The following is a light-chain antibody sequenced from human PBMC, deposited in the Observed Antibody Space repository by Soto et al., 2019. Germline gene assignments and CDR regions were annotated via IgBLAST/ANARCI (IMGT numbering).Light chain of an antibody. CDR2: WAS. Sequence: DIVLTQSPDSLAVSLGERATINCKSSQSVLYSSNNNNYLAWYQQKPGQPPKLLIHWASTRESGVPGRFSGSGSGTDFTLTISSLQAEDVAVYYCQQYDSSPYTFGQGTKLEMK. CDR1: QSVLYSSNNNNY. V-gene: IGKV4-1*01. CDR3: QQYDSSPYT. J-gene: IGKJ2*01.